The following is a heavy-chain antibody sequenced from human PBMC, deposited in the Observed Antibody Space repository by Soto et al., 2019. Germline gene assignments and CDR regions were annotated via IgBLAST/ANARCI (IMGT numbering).Heavy chain of an antibody. V-gene: IGHV1-3*01. D-gene: IGHD3-3*01. J-gene: IGHJ6*02. Sequence: QVQLVQSGAEVKKPGASVKVSCKASGYTFTSYAMHWVRQAPGQRLEWMGWINAGNGNTKYSQKFQGRVTITRDTSASTAYMELSSLRSEDTAVYYCARSGGAGSYYDFWTYYYYGMDVWGQGTTVTVSS. CDR1: GYTFTSYA. CDR3: ARSGGAGSYYDFWTYYYYGMDV. CDR2: INAGNGNT.